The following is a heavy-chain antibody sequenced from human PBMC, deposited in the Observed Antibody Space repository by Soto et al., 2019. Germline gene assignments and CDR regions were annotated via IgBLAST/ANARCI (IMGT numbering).Heavy chain of an antibody. D-gene: IGHD2-2*01. V-gene: IGHV2-5*02. Sequence: QITLKESGPPLVKPTQTLTLTCTFSGFSLSTSGVGVGWIRKPPGKALEWLALIYWDDDKRYSPSLKSRLTITKDTSKNQVVLTMTNMDPVDTATYYCAHTGLSDIVAVPAVDDAFDIWGQGTMVTVSS. CDR2: IYWDDDK. CDR1: GFSLSTSGVG. J-gene: IGHJ3*02. CDR3: AHTGLSDIVAVPAVDDAFDI.